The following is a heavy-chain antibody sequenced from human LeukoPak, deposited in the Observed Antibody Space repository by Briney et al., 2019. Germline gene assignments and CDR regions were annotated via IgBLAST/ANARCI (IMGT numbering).Heavy chain of an antibody. V-gene: IGHV4-34*01. Sequence: PSETLSLTCAVYGGSFSGYYWSWIRQPPGKGLEWIGEINHSGSTNYNPSLESRVTISVDTSKNQFSLKLSSVTAADTAVYYCARDCGGDCYSDYFDYWGQGTLVTVSS. CDR3: ARDCGGDCYSDYFDY. J-gene: IGHJ4*02. D-gene: IGHD2-21*02. CDR2: INHSGST. CDR1: GGSFSGYY.